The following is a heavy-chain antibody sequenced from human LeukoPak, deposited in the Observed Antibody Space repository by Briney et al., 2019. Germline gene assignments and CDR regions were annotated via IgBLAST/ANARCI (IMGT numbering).Heavy chain of an antibody. CDR3: ARPLQLLSNAFDI. V-gene: IGHV4-39*01. D-gene: IGHD2-2*01. CDR2: IYYSGST. CDR1: GGSIGSSSYY. J-gene: IGHJ3*02. Sequence: SETLSLTCTVSGGSIGSSSYYWGWVRQPPGKGLEWIGSIYYSGSTYYNPSLKSRVTISVDTSKNQFSLKLSSVTAADTAVYYCARPLQLLSNAFDIWGQGTMVTVSS.